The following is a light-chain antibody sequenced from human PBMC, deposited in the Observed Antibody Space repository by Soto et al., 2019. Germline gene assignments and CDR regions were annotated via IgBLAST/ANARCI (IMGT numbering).Light chain of an antibody. CDR3: QQYGSSGT. J-gene: IGKJ1*01. CDR1: QSVSTW. V-gene: IGKV1-5*03. Sequence: DIQMTQSPSTLSASVGDRVTITCRASQSVSTWLAWYQQKPGKAPKLLIYKASNLESGVPSRFTGSGSGTEFTLTISSLQPDDFAVYYCQQYGSSGTFGQGTKVDIK. CDR2: KAS.